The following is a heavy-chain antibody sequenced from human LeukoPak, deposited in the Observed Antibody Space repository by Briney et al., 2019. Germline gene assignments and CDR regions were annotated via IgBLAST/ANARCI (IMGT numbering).Heavy chain of an antibody. CDR2: IYYSGGT. J-gene: IGHJ4*02. Sequence: SETLSLTCTVSGGSISSYYWSWTRQPPGKGLELIGYIYYSGGTNYNPSLKSRVTISVDTSKNQFSLKLSSVTAADTAVYYCARDERSDTSGWHLGYWGQGTLVTVSS. D-gene: IGHD6-19*01. CDR3: ARDERSDTSGWHLGY. V-gene: IGHV4-59*01. CDR1: GGSISSYY.